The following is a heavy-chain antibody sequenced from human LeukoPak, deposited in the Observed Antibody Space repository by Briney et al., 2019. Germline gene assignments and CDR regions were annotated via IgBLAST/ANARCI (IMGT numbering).Heavy chain of an antibody. CDR2: IIPIFGTA. V-gene: IGHV1-69*05. J-gene: IGHJ3*02. D-gene: IGHD1-26*01. Sequence: SVKVSCKASGGTFSSYAISWVRQAPGQGLEWMGRIIPIFGTANYAQKFQGRVTITTDESTSTAYMEQSSLRSEDTAVYYCAREGIVGLGDAFDIWGQGTMVTVSS. CDR1: GGTFSSYA. CDR3: AREGIVGLGDAFDI.